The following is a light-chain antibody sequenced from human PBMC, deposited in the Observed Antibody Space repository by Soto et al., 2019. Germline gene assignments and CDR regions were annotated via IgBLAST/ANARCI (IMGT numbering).Light chain of an antibody. CDR1: QSVSDSY. CDR2: AS. J-gene: IGKJ3*01. V-gene: IGKV3-20*01. CDR3: QHYGTSAL. Sequence: EIVLTQSPGTLFLSPGERATLSCRASQSVSDSYLAWYQQKPGQAPRLLIYASSRATGIPDRFSGSGSGTDFTLTTSRLEPEDFAVYYCQHYGTSALFGPGTKVDIK.